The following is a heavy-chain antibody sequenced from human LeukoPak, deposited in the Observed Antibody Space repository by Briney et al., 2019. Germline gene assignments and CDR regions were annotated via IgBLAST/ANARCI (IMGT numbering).Heavy chain of an antibody. D-gene: IGHD3-22*01. CDR1: GGSFSGYY. V-gene: IGHV4-34*01. CDR3: ARAGWNYDSSEAFDI. Sequence: SETLSLTCAVYGGSFSGYYWRWIRQPPGKGLEWIGEINHSGSTNYNPSLKSRVTISVDTSKNQFSLKLSSVTAADTAVYYCARAGWNYDSSEAFDIWGQGTMVTVSS. J-gene: IGHJ3*02. CDR2: INHSGST.